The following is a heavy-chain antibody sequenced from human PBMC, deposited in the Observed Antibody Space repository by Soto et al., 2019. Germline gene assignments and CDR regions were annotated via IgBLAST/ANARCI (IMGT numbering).Heavy chain of an antibody. CDR3: ARHRAGYGDYGVENWFDL. CDR2: IYYIGST. J-gene: IGHJ5*02. Sequence: QLQLQESGPGLVKPSETLSLTCTVSGGSISSSSYYWGWIRQPPGKGLEGIGSIYYIGSTYYNPSLKSRVTISVDTSKNQCSLKLSSVTAADTAVYYCARHRAGYGDYGVENWFDLWGQGTLVTVSS. CDR1: GGSISSSSYY. D-gene: IGHD4-17*01. V-gene: IGHV4-39*01.